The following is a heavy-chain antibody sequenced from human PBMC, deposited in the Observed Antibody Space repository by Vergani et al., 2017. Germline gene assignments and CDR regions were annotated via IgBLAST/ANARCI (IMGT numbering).Heavy chain of an antibody. D-gene: IGHD6-6*01. CDR3: ARDGLSSIAALSYLDY. CDR2: ISGSGGST. J-gene: IGHJ4*02. Sequence: EVQLLESGGGLVQPGGSLRLSCAASGFTFSSYAMSWVRQAPGKGLEWVSAISGSGGSTYYADSVKGRFTISRDNSKNTLYLQMNSLRAEDTAVYYCARDGLSSIAALSYLDYWGQGTLVTVSS. CDR1: GFTFSSYA. V-gene: IGHV3-23*01.